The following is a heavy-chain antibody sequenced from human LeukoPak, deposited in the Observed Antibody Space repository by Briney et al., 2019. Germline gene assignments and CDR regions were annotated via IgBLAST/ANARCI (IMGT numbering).Heavy chain of an antibody. Sequence: PGGSLRLSCAASGFTFSSYSMNWVRQAPGKGLEWVSYISSSSSTIYYADSVKGRFTISRDNSKNTLFLQMNSLSAEDTALYYCAREVMTVVRRGAFDIWGQGTMVTVSS. V-gene: IGHV3-48*01. J-gene: IGHJ3*02. D-gene: IGHD4/OR15-4a*01. CDR3: AREVMTVVRRGAFDI. CDR1: GFTFSSYS. CDR2: ISSSSSTI.